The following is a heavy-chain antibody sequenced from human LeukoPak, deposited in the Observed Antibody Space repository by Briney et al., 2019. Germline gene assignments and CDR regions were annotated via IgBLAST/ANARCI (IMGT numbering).Heavy chain of an antibody. CDR3: ARTPGGTYLFDY. CDR2: INPSGGST. J-gene: IGHJ4*02. D-gene: IGHD3-16*01. CDR1: GYTFTSYY. V-gene: IGHV1-46*01. Sequence: ASVKVSCKASGYTFTSYYMHWVRQAPGQGLEWMGIINPSGGSTSYAQKFQGRVTMTRDTSTSTVYMELSSLRPEDTAVYYCARTPGGTYLFDYWGQGTLVTVSS.